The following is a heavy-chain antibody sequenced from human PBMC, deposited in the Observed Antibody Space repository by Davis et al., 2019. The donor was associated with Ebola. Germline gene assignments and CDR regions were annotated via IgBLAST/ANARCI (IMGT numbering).Heavy chain of an antibody. CDR3: ARGSSSWLYYGMDV. CDR2: INHSGST. J-gene: IGHJ6*02. V-gene: IGHV4-34*01. D-gene: IGHD6-13*01. CDR1: GGSFSGYY. Sequence: SETLSLTCAVYGGSFSGYYWSWIRQPPGKGLEWIGEINHSGSTNYNPSLKSRVTISVDTSKNQFSLKLSSVTAADTAVYYCARGSSSWLYYGMDVWGQGITVTVSS.